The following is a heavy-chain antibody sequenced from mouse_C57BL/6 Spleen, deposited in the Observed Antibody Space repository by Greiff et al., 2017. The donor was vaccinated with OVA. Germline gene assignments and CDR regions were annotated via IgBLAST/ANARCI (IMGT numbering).Heavy chain of an antibody. V-gene: IGHV2-5*01. CDR3: AKGMYDYDWFAY. CDR1: GFSLTSYG. Sequence: VQLQQSGPGLVQPSQSLSITCTVSGFSLTSYGVHWVRQSPGKGLEWLGVIWRGGSTDYNAAFMSRLSITNDNSKSQVFFKMNSLQADDTAIYYCAKGMYDYDWFAYWGQGTLVTVSA. J-gene: IGHJ3*01. CDR2: IWRGGST. D-gene: IGHD2-4*01.